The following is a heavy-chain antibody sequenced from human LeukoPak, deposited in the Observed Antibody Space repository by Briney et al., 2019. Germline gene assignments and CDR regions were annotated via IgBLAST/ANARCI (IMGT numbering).Heavy chain of an antibody. CDR2: IRYDGSNK. V-gene: IGHV3-30*02. CDR1: GFTFSSYG. Sequence: GGSLRLSCAASGFTFSSYGMHWVRQAPGKGLEWVAFIRYDGSNKYYADSVKGRFTISRDNSKNTLYLLMNSLRAEDTAVYYCAKDGRYCSSTSCYLYYYYYYYMDVWGKGTTVTVSS. D-gene: IGHD2-2*01. CDR3: AKDGRYCSSTSCYLYYYYYYYMDV. J-gene: IGHJ6*03.